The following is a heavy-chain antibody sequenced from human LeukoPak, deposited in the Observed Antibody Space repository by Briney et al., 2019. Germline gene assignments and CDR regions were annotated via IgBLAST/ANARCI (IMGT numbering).Heavy chain of an antibody. J-gene: IGHJ4*02. V-gene: IGHV3-48*01. CDR2: IRCSSGTL. CDR1: GFTFSNYG. Sequence: GGSLRLSCAASGFTFSNYGMNWVRQAPGKGLEWVSYIRCSSGTLYYADSVKGRFTISRDNAKNSLYLQMNSLRAEDTAVYYCARDRRGYGDFDYWGQGTLVTVSS. CDR3: ARDRRGYGDFDY. D-gene: IGHD4-17*01.